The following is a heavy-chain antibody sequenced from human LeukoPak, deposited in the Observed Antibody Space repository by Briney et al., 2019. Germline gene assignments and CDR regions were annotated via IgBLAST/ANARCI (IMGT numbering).Heavy chain of an antibody. Sequence: SETLSLTCTVSGGSISSYYWSWIRQPPGKGLEWIGYIYYSGSTNYNPSLKSRVTISVDTSKNQFSLKLSSVTAADTAVYYRARAYNYFDYWGQGTLVTVSS. CDR2: IYYSGST. CDR1: GGSISSYY. CDR3: ARAYNYFDY. V-gene: IGHV4-59*01. D-gene: IGHD1-14*01. J-gene: IGHJ4*02.